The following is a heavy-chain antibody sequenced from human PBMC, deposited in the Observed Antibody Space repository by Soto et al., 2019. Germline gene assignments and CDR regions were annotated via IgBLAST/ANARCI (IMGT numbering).Heavy chain of an antibody. CDR1: GGTFSSYA. D-gene: IGHD2-15*01. V-gene: IGHV1-69*13. CDR3: AGDCSGGSCYSRVPFDP. Sequence: SVKVSCKASGGTFSSYAISWVRQAPGQGLEWMGGIIPIFGTTNYAQKFQGRVTMTADASTSTAYMELSSLRSEDTAVYYCAGDCSGGSCYSRVPFDPWGPGTLVTVSS. J-gene: IGHJ5*02. CDR2: IIPIFGTT.